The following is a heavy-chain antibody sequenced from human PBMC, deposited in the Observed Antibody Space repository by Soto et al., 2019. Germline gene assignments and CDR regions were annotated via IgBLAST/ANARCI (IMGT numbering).Heavy chain of an antibody. CDR3: ARDGRDSGYAIQYYFDY. V-gene: IGHV4-31*03. D-gene: IGHD5-12*01. CDR2: IYYSGST. J-gene: IGHJ4*02. CDR1: CGSISSGGYY. Sequence: SETLSLTCTVSCGSISSGGYYWSWIRQHPGKGLEWIGYIYYSGSTYYNPSLKSRVTISVDTSKNQFSLKLSSVTAADTAVYYCARDGRDSGYAIQYYFDYWGQGTLVTVSS.